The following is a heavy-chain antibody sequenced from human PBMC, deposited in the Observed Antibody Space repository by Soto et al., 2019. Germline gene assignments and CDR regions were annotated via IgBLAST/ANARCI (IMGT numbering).Heavy chain of an antibody. CDR2: ISYDGSNK. CDR1: GFPFSSYG. J-gene: IGHJ6*04. CDR3: AKDLIGRIAARRDKGAVTYYYSGRDV. Sequence: PGGSLRLSCAASGFPFSSYGMHWVRQAPGKGLEWVAVISYDGSNKYYADSVKGRFTISRDNSKNTLYLQMNSLRAEDTAVYYGAKDLIGRIAARRDKGAVTYYYSGRDVWGKGTTVTVSS. V-gene: IGHV3-30*18. D-gene: IGHD6-6*01.